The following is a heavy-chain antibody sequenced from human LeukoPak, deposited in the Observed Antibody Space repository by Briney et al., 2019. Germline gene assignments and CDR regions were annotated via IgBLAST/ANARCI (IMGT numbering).Heavy chain of an antibody. CDR1: GLTVSSNY. CDR3: ARVRELPYYYYMDV. J-gene: IGHJ6*03. CDR2: IYSGGST. D-gene: IGHD4-23*01. V-gene: IGHV3-53*01. Sequence: GGSLRLSCAASGLTVSSNYMSWVRQAPGKGLEWVSVIYSGGSTYYADSVKGRFTISRDNSKNTLYLQMNSLRAEDTAVYYCARVRELPYYYYMDVWGKGTTVTVSS.